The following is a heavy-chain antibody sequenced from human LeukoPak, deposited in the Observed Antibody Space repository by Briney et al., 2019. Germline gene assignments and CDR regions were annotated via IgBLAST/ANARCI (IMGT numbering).Heavy chain of an antibody. CDR2: INPNSGGT. Sequence: ASVKVSCKASGYTFTGYYMHWVRQAPGQGLEWMGWINPNSGGTNYAQKFQGRATMTRDTSISTAYMELSRLRSDNTAVYYCARGGSSSWLYYFDYWGQGTLVTVSS. CDR1: GYTFTGYY. J-gene: IGHJ4*02. CDR3: ARGGSSSWLYYFDY. D-gene: IGHD6-13*01. V-gene: IGHV1-2*02.